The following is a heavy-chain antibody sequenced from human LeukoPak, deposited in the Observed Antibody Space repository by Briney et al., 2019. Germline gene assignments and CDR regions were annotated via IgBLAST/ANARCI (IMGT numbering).Heavy chain of an antibody. CDR1: GGSLSSSSYC. V-gene: IGHV4-39*01. Sequence: PSETLSLTCTLSGGSLSSSSYCWGWVRQPPRNGLEWIGCIFYSASTYYNPSLKSRVTISVDTSKNQFSLKLSSVTAANTAVYYCARLYYGSGSYYNGYYYYGMDVWGQGSTVTVSS. CDR3: ARLYYGSGSYYNGYYYYGMDV. CDR2: IFYSAST. D-gene: IGHD3-10*01. J-gene: IGHJ6*02.